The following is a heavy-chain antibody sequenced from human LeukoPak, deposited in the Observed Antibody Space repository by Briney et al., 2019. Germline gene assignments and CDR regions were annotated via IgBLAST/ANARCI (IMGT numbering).Heavy chain of an antibody. CDR2: IYYSGST. CDR3: ARLAYSSGWYTRWFDP. J-gene: IGHJ5*02. V-gene: IGHV4-39*01. CDR1: GGSISSSSYY. Sequence: PSETLSLTCTVSGGSISSSSYYWGWIRQPPGKGLEWIESIYYSGSTYYNPSLKSRVTISVDTSKNQFSLKLSSVTAADTAVYYCARLAYSSGWYTRWFDPWGQGTLVTVSS. D-gene: IGHD6-19*01.